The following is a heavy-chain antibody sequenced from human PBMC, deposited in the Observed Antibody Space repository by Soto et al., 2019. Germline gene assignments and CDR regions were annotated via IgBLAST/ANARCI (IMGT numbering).Heavy chain of an antibody. V-gene: IGHV1-8*01. CDR3: ARGSRPDDAFDI. Sequence: ASVKVSCKASGYTFTSYDINWVRQATGQGLEWMGWMNPNSGNTGYAQKFQGRVTMTRNTSISTAYMELSSLRSEDTAVYYCARGSRPDDAFDIWGQGTIVTVSS. CDR2: MNPNSGNT. J-gene: IGHJ3*02. CDR1: GYTFTSYD.